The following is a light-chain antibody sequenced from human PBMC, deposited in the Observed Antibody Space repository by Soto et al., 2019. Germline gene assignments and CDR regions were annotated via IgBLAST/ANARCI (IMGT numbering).Light chain of an antibody. J-gene: IGKJ5*01. Sequence: DTVLTQSPGTLSFSPGETATLTCSASQSVSSTFLAWYQQKPGQAPTLLIYDADTKATGIPDRFSGSGFGTHFTLTISSLEPEDFAMYYCQQSASSVTFGQGTRLEIK. CDR3: QQSASSVT. CDR1: QSVSSTF. CDR2: DAD. V-gene: IGKV3-20*01.